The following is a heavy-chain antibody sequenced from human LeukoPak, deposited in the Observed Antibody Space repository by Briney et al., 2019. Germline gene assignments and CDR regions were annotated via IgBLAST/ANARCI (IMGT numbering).Heavy chain of an antibody. CDR3: ARPDSSGSLSYWYFDL. CDR2: IYPGDSDT. V-gene: IGHV5-51*01. Sequence: GESLKISCKGSGYSFTSYWFGWVRQMPGKGLEWMGIIYPGDSDTRYSPSFQGQVTISVDKSISTAYLQWSSLKASDTAMYYCARPDSSGSLSYWYFDLWGRGTLVTVSS. CDR1: GYSFTSYW. J-gene: IGHJ2*01. D-gene: IGHD6-19*01.